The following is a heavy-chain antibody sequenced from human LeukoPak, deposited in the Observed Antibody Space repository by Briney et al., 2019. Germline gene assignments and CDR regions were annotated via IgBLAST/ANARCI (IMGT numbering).Heavy chain of an antibody. J-gene: IGHJ4*02. CDR1: GYTFTSYY. V-gene: IGHV1-46*03. D-gene: IGHD1-26*01. CDR3: AKEGPRLYSGSFDY. CDR2: SNPSGGST. Sequence: ASVKVSCKASGYTFTSYYMHWVRQAPGQGVEWMEISNPSGGSTSHTQNVQGTVTMTRDTSTRTVYMELGSLRSEDTAVYYCAKEGPRLYSGSFDYWGQGTLVTVSS.